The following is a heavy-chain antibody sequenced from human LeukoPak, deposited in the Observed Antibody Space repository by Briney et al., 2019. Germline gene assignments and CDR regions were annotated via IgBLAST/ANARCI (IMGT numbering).Heavy chain of an antibody. V-gene: IGHV3-66*01. J-gene: IGHJ4*02. CDR1: GFTVSNNY. Sequence: GGSLRLSCAASGFTVSNNYMTWVRQAPGKGLEWVSFLCRDGRTSDADSVKGRVSVSRDNSKNTLYLQMNSLRAEDTAMYYCGRATLGGGFESWGQGTLVIVSS. CDR3: GRATLGGGFES. CDR2: LCRDGRT. D-gene: IGHD2-15*01.